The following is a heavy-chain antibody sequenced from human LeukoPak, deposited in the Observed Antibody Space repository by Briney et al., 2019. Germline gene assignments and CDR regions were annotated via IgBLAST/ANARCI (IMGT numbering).Heavy chain of an antibody. CDR3: ASQRAAAGLGLFDY. CDR2: ISYDGSNK. Sequence: GGSLRLSCAASGFTFSSYGMHWVRQAPGKGLEWVAVISYDGSNKYYADSVKGRFTISRDNSKNTLYLQMNSLRAEDTAVYYCASQRAAAGLGLFDYWGQGTLVTVSS. CDR1: GFTFSSYG. J-gene: IGHJ4*02. V-gene: IGHV3-30*03. D-gene: IGHD6-13*01.